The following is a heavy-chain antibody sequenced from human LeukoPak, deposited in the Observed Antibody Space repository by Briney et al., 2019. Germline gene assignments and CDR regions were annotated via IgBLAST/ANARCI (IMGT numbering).Heavy chain of an antibody. D-gene: IGHD3-3*01. CDR2: ISYDGSNK. J-gene: IGHJ4*02. CDR1: GFTFSSYA. V-gene: IGHV3-30-3*01. CDR3: ARFRGYDFWSVILLEGYFDY. Sequence: SGGSLRLSCAASGFTFSSYAMHWVRQAPGKGLEWVAVISYDGSNKYYADSVKGRFTISRDNSKNTLYLQMNSLRAEDTAVYYCARFRGYDFWSVILLEGYFDYWGQGTLVTVSS.